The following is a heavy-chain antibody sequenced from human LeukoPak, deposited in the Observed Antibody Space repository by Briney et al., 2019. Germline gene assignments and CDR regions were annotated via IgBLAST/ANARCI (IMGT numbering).Heavy chain of an antibody. V-gene: IGHV4-59*01. J-gene: IGHJ3*02. CDR3: ARWDEYSSSSDAFDI. CDR2: IYYSGST. CDR1: GGSSSSYY. D-gene: IGHD6-6*01. Sequence: SETLSLTCTVSGGSSSSYYWSWIRQPPGKGLEWIGYIYYSGSTNYNPSLKSRVTISVDTSKNQFSLKLSSVTAADTAVYYCARWDEYSSSSDAFDIWGQGTMVTVSS.